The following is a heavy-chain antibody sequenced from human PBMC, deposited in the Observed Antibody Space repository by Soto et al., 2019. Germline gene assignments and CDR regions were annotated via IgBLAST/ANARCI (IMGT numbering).Heavy chain of an antibody. CDR2: ISYDGSNK. Sequence: QVQLVEAGGGVVQPGRSLRLSCAASGFTFSSYGMHWVRQAPGKGLEWVAVISYDGSNKYYADSVKVRFTICRDNFKNRLYLQMNSLGAEDTAVYYCAKDFWWSYGPQLRTFDIWGQGTMVTVSS. D-gene: IGHD3-16*01. V-gene: IGHV3-30*18. CDR1: GFTFSSYG. J-gene: IGHJ3*02. CDR3: AKDFWWSYGPQLRTFDI.